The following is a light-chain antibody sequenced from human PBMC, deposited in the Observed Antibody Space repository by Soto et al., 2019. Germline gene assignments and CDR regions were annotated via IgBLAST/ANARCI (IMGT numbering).Light chain of an antibody. J-gene: IGKJ1*01. V-gene: IGKV3D-20*02. CDR2: AAS. CDR1: QSVSTTY. Sequence: IVVTQSPGTLSLSPGERATLSCRVSQSVSTTYLAWYQQKPGQAPRLLIYAASSRASGIPDRFSGSGSRADFTLTISSLEPEDFAVYYCQQRSNLPWTFGQGTKVDIK. CDR3: QQRSNLPWT.